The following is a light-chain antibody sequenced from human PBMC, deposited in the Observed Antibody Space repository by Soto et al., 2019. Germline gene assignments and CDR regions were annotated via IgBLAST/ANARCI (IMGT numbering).Light chain of an antibody. J-gene: IGKJ1*01. CDR1: QGISSY. V-gene: IGKV1-9*01. CDR2: AAS. CDR3: QQLNSYPGT. Sequence: DMQLRQCASFLAAAVGVRVTITCRASQGISSYLAWYQQKPGKAPKLLIYAASTLQSGVPSRFSGSGSGTEFTLTISSLQPEDFATYYCQQLNSYPGTFGQGTKVDNK.